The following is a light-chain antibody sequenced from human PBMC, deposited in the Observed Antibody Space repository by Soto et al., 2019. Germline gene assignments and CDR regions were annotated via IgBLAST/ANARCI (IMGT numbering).Light chain of an antibody. CDR1: QSVSSSY. CDR2: DAS. J-gene: IGKJ4*01. CDR3: QQRSNWPPALT. V-gene: IGKV3D-20*02. Sequence: EIVLTQSPGTLSLSPGDRATLSCRASQSVSSSYLAWYQQKPGQAPRLLIYDASNRATGIPARFSGSGSGTDFTLTISSLEPEDFAVYYCQQRSNWPPALTFGGGTRWIS.